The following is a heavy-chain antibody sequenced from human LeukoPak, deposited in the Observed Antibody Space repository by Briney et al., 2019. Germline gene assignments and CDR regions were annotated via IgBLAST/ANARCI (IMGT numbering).Heavy chain of an antibody. V-gene: IGHV3-53*01. D-gene: IGHD3-3*01. Sequence: PGGSLRLSCAASGFTVSSNYMSWVRQAPGKGLEWVSVIYSGGSTYYADSVKGRFTISRDNSKNTLYLQMNSLRAEDTAVYYCAKDGGFWTGYPTHFDCWGQGTLVTVSP. CDR3: AKDGGFWTGYPTHFDC. CDR1: GFTVSSNY. CDR2: IYSGGST. J-gene: IGHJ4*02.